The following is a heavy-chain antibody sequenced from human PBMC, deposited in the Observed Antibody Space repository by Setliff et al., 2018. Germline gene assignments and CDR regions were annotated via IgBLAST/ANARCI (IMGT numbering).Heavy chain of an antibody. Sequence: SETLSLTCTVSGGSISPYFWSWIRQPAGKGLEWIGRLHTSGSIDYNPSLKSRVTISVDTSKNQFSLRLRSVTAADTAVYFCARDNTMVGATDYWGLGTLVTVSS. CDR1: GGSISPYF. V-gene: IGHV4-4*07. J-gene: IGHJ4*02. CDR3: ARDNTMVGATDY. CDR2: LHTSGSI. D-gene: IGHD1-26*01.